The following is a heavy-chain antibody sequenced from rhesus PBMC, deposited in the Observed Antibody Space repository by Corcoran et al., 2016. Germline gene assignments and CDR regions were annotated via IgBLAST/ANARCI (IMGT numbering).Heavy chain of an antibody. CDR1: GASISDYW. CDR3: ARSFGSSPEGY. D-gene: IGHD4-29*01. V-gene: IGHV4-165*02. Sequence: QVQLQESGPGQVKPSETLSLTCAVFGASISDYWWSWIRPSPGMGLEWIGEISGSSGSTYYNPSLKSRVTISTDTSKNQFSLKLSSVTAADTAVYYCARSFGSSPEGYWGQGVLVTVSS. CDR2: ISGSSGST. J-gene: IGHJ4*01.